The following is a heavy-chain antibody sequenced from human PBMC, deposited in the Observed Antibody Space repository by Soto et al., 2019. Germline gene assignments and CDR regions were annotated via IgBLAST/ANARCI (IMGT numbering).Heavy chain of an antibody. CDR2: ISYDGSNK. CDR3: AKEYSSSSADYYYYYGMDV. Sequence: QVQLVESGGGVVQPGRSLRLSCAASGFTFSSYGMHWVRQAPGKGLEWVAVISYDGSNKYYADSAKGRFTISRDNSKNTLYLQMNSLRAEDTAVYYCAKEYSSSSADYYYYYGMDVWGQGTTVTVSS. CDR1: GFTFSSYG. J-gene: IGHJ6*02. D-gene: IGHD6-6*01. V-gene: IGHV3-30*18.